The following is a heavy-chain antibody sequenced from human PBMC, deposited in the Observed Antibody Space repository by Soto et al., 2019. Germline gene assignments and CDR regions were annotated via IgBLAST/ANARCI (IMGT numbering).Heavy chain of an antibody. V-gene: IGHV3-23*01. Sequence: GGSLRLSCAASGFTFSSYATSWVRQAPGKGLEWVSAISGSGGSTYYADSVKGRFTISRDNSKNTLYLQMNSLRAEDTAVYYCAKQRLLGYCSSTSCTNWFDPWGQGTLVTVSS. D-gene: IGHD2-2*01. CDR3: AKQRLLGYCSSTSCTNWFDP. CDR2: ISGSGGST. CDR1: GFTFSSYA. J-gene: IGHJ5*02.